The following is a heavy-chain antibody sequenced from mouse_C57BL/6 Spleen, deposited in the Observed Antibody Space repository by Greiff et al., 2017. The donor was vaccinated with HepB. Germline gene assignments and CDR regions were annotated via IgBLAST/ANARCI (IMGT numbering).Heavy chain of an antibody. CDR1: GFTFSDYG. CDR2: ISSGSSTI. CDR3: AREGDYDLEYAMDY. J-gene: IGHJ4*01. Sequence: EVQGVESGGGLVKPGGSLKLSCAASGFTFSDYGMHWVRQAPEKGLEWVAYISSGSSTIYYADTVKGRFTISRDNAKNTLFLQMTSLRSEDTAMYYCAREGDYDLEYAMDYWGQGTSVTVSS. V-gene: IGHV5-17*01. D-gene: IGHD2-4*01.